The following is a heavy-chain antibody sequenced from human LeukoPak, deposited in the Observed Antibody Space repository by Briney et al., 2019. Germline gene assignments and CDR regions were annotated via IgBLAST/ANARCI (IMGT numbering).Heavy chain of an antibody. J-gene: IGHJ4*02. CDR1: NGSISSYY. CDR3: ARHRYSSGWSDYDY. V-gene: IGHV4-59*08. CDR2: ISYSGST. D-gene: IGHD6-19*01. Sequence: SETLSLTCTVSNGSISSYYWSWIRQPPGKGLEWIGYISYSGSTNYNPSLKSRVTISVDTSKNQFSLKLSSVTAADTAVYYCARHRYSSGWSDYDYWGQGTQVTVSS.